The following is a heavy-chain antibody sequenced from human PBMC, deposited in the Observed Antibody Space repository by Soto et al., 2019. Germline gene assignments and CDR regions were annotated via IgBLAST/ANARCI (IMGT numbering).Heavy chain of an antibody. D-gene: IGHD2-8*01. V-gene: IGHV3-23*01. Sequence: EVQLLESGGSLVQPGGSLRLSCAASEFTFSNYAMNWVRQAPGKGLEWVSTISGSGGGTHYADSVKGRFTISRDNSENTLYLQMNSRRAEDTAIYYCAKGSCTNGLCYTDYWGQGTLVTVSS. CDR1: EFTFSNYA. J-gene: IGHJ4*02. CDR2: ISGSGGGT. CDR3: AKGSCTNGLCYTDY.